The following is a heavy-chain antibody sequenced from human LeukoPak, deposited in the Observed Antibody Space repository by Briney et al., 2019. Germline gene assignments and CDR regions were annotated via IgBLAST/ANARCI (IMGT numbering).Heavy chain of an antibody. V-gene: IGHV5-51*01. Sequence: GESLKISCKGSGYSFTNSWIGWVRQMPGEGLEWMGVIYPSDSDTRYSPSFQGQVTISADKSISTAYLQWSSLKASDSAMYYCARPGGCLNDLDYWGQGTLVTVSS. D-gene: IGHD1-1*01. J-gene: IGHJ4*02. CDR3: ARPGGCLNDLDY. CDR1: GYSFTNSW. CDR2: IYPSDSDT.